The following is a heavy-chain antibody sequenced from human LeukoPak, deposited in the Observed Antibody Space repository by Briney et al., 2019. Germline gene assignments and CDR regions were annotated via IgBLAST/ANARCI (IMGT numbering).Heavy chain of an antibody. CDR2: ISTRGSTI. Sequence: GGSLRLSCAASGFTFSNYYMTWIRQAPGKGLEWVSYISTRGSTIYYADSVKGRFTISRDNAKNSLYLQMNSLRAEDTAVYFCARDSPGHYFDAAGFSPAWFDPWGQGTLVTVPS. CDR1: GFTFSNYY. J-gene: IGHJ5*02. V-gene: IGHV3-11*01. CDR3: ARDSPGHYFDAAGFSPAWFDP. D-gene: IGHD3-9*01.